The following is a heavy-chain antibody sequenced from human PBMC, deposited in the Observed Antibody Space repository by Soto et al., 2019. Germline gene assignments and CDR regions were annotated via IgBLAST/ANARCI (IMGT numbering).Heavy chain of an antibody. CDR3: AKGRYGDYDAFDI. CDR2: ISGSGGST. CDR1: GFTFNNYA. Sequence: EVQVLESGGGLVQPGGSLRLSCAASGFTFNNYAMSWVRQAPGKRLEWVSTISGSGGSTYYADSVKGRFTISRDNSKNTLYLQMNSLRAEDTAVYYCAKGRYGDYDAFDIWGQGTMVTVSS. J-gene: IGHJ3*02. V-gene: IGHV3-23*01. D-gene: IGHD4-17*01.